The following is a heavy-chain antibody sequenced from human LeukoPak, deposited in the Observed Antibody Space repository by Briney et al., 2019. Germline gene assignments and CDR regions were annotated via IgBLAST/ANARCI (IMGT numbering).Heavy chain of an antibody. CDR2: MNPNSGNT. D-gene: IGHD3-22*01. Sequence: ASVKVSCKASGYTFTSYDINWVRQATGQGLEWMGWMNPNSGNTGYAQKFQGRVTMARNTSISTAYMELSSLRSEDTAVYYCARGWDYYDSSGYFHPSNWFDPWGQGTLVTVSS. J-gene: IGHJ5*02. CDR3: ARGWDYYDSSGYFHPSNWFDP. V-gene: IGHV1-8*01. CDR1: GYTFTSYD.